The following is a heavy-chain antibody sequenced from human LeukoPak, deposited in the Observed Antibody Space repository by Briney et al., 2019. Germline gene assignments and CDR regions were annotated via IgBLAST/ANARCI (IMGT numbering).Heavy chain of an antibody. V-gene: IGHV1-18*01. J-gene: IGHJ3*02. CDR2: ISAYNGNT. D-gene: IGHD2-8*01. CDR1: GYTFTSYG. Sequence: GASVKVSCKASGYTFTSYGISWVRQAPGQGLEWMGWISAYNGNTNYAQKLQGRVTMTTDTSTSTAYMELRSLRSDDTAVYYCAGQGYCTNGVCYNSAFDIWGQGTMVTVSS. CDR3: AGQGYCTNGVCYNSAFDI.